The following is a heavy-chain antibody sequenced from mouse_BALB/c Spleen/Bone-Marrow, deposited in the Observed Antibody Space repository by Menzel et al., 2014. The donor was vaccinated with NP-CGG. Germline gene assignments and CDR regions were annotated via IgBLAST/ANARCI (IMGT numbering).Heavy chain of an antibody. CDR3: ESRGEYFDV. Sequence: EVQRVESGPELVKPGASVKISCKASGYSFTGYYMHWVKQSHGNSLDWIGYIYPYNGVSSYNQKFKGKATLTVDKSSSTAYMELRSLTSDDPAVYYCESRGEYFDVWGAGTTVTVSS. V-gene: IGHV1-31*01. J-gene: IGHJ1*01. CDR1: GYSFTGYY. CDR2: IYPYNGVS.